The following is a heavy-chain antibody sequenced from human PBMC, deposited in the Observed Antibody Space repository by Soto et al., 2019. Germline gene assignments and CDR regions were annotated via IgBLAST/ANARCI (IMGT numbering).Heavy chain of an antibody. CDR2: ISSSSSYI. J-gene: IGHJ4*01. V-gene: IGHV3-21*01. CDR1: GFPFSSYS. D-gene: IGHD6-6*01. CDR3: ARPEYSSSDFDY. Sequence: PGGSLRLSCAASGFPFSSYSMNCVRPAPGKGLEWVSSISSSSSYIYYADSVKGRFTIPRDNAKNSLYLQMNSLRAEDTAVYYCARPEYSSSDFDYWGHGTLVTVSS.